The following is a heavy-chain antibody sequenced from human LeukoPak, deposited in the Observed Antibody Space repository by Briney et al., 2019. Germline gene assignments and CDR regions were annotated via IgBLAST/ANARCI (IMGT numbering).Heavy chain of an antibody. CDR3: ARYSSGRVFDY. CDR2: IYYSGST. Sequence: SETLSLTCTVSGGPISSYHWSWIRQPPGKGLEWIGYIYYSGSTNDNPSLKSRVTISVDMSKNQFSLKLSSVTAADTAVYYCARYSSGRVFDYWGQGTLVTVSS. D-gene: IGHD6-19*01. CDR1: GGPISSYH. V-gene: IGHV4-59*08. J-gene: IGHJ4*02.